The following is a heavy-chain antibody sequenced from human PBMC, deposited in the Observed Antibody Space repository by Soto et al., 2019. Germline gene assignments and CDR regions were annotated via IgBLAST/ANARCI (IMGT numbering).Heavy chain of an antibody. D-gene: IGHD3-3*01. CDR1: GFTFSSYS. CDR3: AREALERFLEWFKEKYDAFDI. V-gene: IGHV3-48*01. CDR2: ISSSSSTI. J-gene: IGHJ3*02. Sequence: PGGSLRLSCAASGFTFSSYSMNWVRQAPGKGLEKVSYISSSSSTIYYADSVKGRFTISRDNAKNSLYLQMNSLRAEDTAVYYCAREALERFLEWFKEKYDAFDIWGQGTMVTVSS.